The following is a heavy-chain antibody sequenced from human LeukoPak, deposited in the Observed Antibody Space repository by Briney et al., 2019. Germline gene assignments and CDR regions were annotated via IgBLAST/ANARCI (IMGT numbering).Heavy chain of an antibody. D-gene: IGHD6-19*01. CDR1: GGSISSSNW. J-gene: IGHJ4*02. Sequence: SGTLSLTCAVSGGSISSSNWWSWVRQPPGKGLEWIGEIYHSGSTNYNPTLKSRVTISVDKSKNQFSLKLSSVTAADTAVYYCASDSSGWFGLDSWGQGTLVTVSS. V-gene: IGHV4-4*02. CDR2: IYHSGST. CDR3: ASDSSGWFGLDS.